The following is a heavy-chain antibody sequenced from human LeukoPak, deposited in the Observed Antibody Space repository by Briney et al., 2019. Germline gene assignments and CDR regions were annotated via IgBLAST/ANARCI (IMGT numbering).Heavy chain of an antibody. V-gene: IGHV3-7*01. CDR2: IKQDGSEK. J-gene: IGHJ4*02. D-gene: IGHD5-12*01. CDR3: ARDGSWLRLMDY. CDR1: GFTFSSYS. Sequence: GGSLRLSCAASGFTFSSYSMNWVRQAPGKGLEWVANIKQDGSEKYYVDSVKGRFTISRDNAKNSLYLQMNSLRAEDTAVYYCARDGSWLRLMDYWGQGTLVTVSS.